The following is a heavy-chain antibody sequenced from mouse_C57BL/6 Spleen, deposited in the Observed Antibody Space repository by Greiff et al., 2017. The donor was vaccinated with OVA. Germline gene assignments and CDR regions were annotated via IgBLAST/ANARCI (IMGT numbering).Heavy chain of an antibody. Sequence: QVQLQQSGAELARPGASVKLSCKASGYTFTSYGISWVKQRPGQGLEWIGEIFPRSGNTYYNEKFKGKDTLTADKSSSTAYMLLRSLTSEDSAVDFGARVYDDNYYAIDYWGQGTSVTCSS. CDR1: GYTFTSYG. CDR3: ARVYDDNYYAIDY. J-gene: IGHJ4*01. V-gene: IGHV1-81*01. CDR2: IFPRSGNT. D-gene: IGHD2-1*01.